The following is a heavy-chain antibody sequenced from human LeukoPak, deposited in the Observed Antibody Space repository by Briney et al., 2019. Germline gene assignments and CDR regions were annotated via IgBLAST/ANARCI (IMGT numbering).Heavy chain of an antibody. CDR1: GFTFDDTA. J-gene: IGHJ6*03. CDR2: ISWISDTI. D-gene: IGHD3-10*01. Sequence: GGSLRLSSAPSGFTFDDTAMHWVREGPEEGVGRVSGISWISDTIAYADSVKGRVTISRGNAANSLYLQMYGLTVEDTSLYYCAKGPGNYYGSNTKTYYYYYMDVWGKGTTVTVSS. CDR3: AKGPGNYYGSNTKTYYYYYMDV. V-gene: IGHV3-9*01.